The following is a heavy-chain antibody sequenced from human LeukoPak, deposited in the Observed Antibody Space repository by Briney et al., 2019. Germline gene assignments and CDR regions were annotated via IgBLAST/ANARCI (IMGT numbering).Heavy chain of an antibody. V-gene: IGHV4-59*08. CDR3: ARRRRDSSGWYFDY. CDR1: GGSISSYY. J-gene: IGHJ4*02. CDR2: IYYSGST. Sequence: SETLSLTCTVSGGSISSYYWSWIRQPPGKGLEWIGYIYYSGSTNYNPSLKSRVTISVDSSKNQFSLKLNSVTAADTAVYYCARRRRDSSGWYFDYWGQGTLVTVSS. D-gene: IGHD6-19*01.